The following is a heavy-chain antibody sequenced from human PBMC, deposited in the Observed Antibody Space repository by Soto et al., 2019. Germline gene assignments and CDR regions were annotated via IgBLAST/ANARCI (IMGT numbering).Heavy chain of an antibody. Sequence: PGGSLRLSCAASGFPFSSYGMHWVRQAPGKGLEWVAVISYDGSNKYYADSVKGRFTISRDNSKNTLYLQMNSLRAEDTAVYYCAKVAPAPWGQGTLVTVSS. CDR2: ISYDGSNK. CDR3: AKVAPAP. CDR1: GFPFSSYG. V-gene: IGHV3-30*18. J-gene: IGHJ5*02.